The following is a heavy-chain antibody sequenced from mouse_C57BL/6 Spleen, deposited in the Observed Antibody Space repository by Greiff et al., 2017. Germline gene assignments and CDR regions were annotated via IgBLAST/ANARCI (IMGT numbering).Heavy chain of an antibody. CDR3: TKSGNSYFDY. J-gene: IGHJ2*01. Sequence: VQLQQSGAELVRPGASVKLSCTASGFNIKDDYMHWVKQRPEQGLEWIGWIDPENGDTEYASKFQGKATITADTSSNPAYLLLSSLTSVDTAVYSCTKSGNSYFDYWGQGTTLTVSS. CDR2: IDPENGDT. V-gene: IGHV14-4*01. CDR1: GFNIKDDY. D-gene: IGHD1-3*01.